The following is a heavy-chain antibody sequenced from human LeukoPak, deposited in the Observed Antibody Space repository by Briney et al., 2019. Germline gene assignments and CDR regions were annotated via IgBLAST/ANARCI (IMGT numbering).Heavy chain of an antibody. D-gene: IGHD2-15*01. V-gene: IGHV3-30*02. CDR1: GFTFSNHG. J-gene: IGHJ6*03. Sequence: QTGGSLRLSCAASGFTFSNHGMHWVRQAPGKGLEWVAFIRYDGTDKYYADSVKGRFTVSRDNSENTVSLQLNSLRAEDTAVYYCGKGLAYTCPYSGNMDVWGKGTTVTISS. CDR3: GKGLAYTCPYSGNMDV. CDR2: IRYDGTDK.